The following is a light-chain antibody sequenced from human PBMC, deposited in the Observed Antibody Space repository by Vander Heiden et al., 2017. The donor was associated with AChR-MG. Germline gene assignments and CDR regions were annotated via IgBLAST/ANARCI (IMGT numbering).Light chain of an antibody. CDR1: QTISSW. CDR3: QQDDSYLRT. V-gene: IGKV1-5*03. CDR2: KAS. J-gene: IGKJ1*01. Sequence: DVQMTQSPSTLSASVGDRVTITCRASQTISSWLAWYQQKPGKAPKLLIYKASSLHSGVPSRFSGSESGTEFTLSISSLQPDDFGTYYCQQDDSYLRTFGQGTKVEIK.